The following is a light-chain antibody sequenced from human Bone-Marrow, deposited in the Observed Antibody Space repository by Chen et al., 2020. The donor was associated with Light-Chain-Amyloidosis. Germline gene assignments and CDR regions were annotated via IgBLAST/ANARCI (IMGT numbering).Light chain of an antibody. Sequence: SYALTQPSSVSVSPAQTASITCAGNLLAKKYGRWYHKNAGQAPVLVIYKDTERPSGIAERFSGSSSGTTVTLTISGAQVEDEAEYYCYSIQVFGGGTKLTVL. CDR3: YSIQV. V-gene: IGLV3-27*01. CDR2: KDT. CDR1: LLAKKY. J-gene: IGLJ2*01.